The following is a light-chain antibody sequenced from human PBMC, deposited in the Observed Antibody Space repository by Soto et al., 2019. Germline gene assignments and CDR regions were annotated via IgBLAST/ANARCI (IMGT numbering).Light chain of an antibody. Sequence: DIQMTQSPSSLSASVGDRVTITCQASQDISNYLNWYQQKPGKAPKLLIYDASNLETGVPSRFSGSGSGTDFTFTISSLQPEDIAVYYCQQYGSSPMYTFGQGTKLEIK. CDR3: QQYGSSPMYT. J-gene: IGKJ2*01. V-gene: IGKV1-33*01. CDR1: QDISNY. CDR2: DAS.